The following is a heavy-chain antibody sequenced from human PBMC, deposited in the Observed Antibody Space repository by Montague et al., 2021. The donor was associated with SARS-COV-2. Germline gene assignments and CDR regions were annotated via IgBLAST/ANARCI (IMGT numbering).Heavy chain of an antibody. Sequence: SLRLSCAASGFTFNNYAMNRVRQAPGKGLEWVSVIASGGRSTFYADPVKGRFTISRDNSKDTLYLQMYSLRPEDTAIYYCAKDPVPVAGRYFDYWGQGTLVTVSS. CDR1: GFTFNNYA. CDR3: AKDPVPVAGRYFDY. D-gene: IGHD6-19*01. V-gene: IGHV3-23*03. J-gene: IGHJ4*02. CDR2: IASGGRST.